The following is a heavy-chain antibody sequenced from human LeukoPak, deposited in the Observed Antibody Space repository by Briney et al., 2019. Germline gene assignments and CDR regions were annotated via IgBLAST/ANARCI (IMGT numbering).Heavy chain of an antibody. CDR3: ARSFGEPYFDY. CDR2: ISYSGNT. CDR1: GGSITSGGYF. Sequence: LSETLSLTCTVSGGSITSGGYFWSWIRQHPGKGLEWIGYISYSGNTYYNPSLKSRLTISVDTSKNQFSLKLSSVTAADTAVYYCARSFGEPYFDYWGQGILVTVSS. V-gene: IGHV4-31*03. D-gene: IGHD3-10*01. J-gene: IGHJ4*02.